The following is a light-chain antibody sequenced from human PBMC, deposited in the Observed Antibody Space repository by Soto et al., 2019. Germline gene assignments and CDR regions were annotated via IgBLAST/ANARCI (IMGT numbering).Light chain of an antibody. CDR1: SSDVGDYNY. V-gene: IGLV2-14*01. CDR2: EVR. Sequence: QSALTQPASVSGSPGQSITISCTGTSSDVGDYNYVSWYQQQPGKAPKLIIYEVRNRPSGVSIRLSGSKSGDTASLTISGLQAEDEADYFCSSFTSISTLGYVFGRGTKV. J-gene: IGLJ1*01. CDR3: SSFTSISTLGYV.